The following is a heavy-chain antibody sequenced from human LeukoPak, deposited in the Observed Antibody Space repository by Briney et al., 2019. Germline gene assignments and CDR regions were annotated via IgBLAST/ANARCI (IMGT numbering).Heavy chain of an antibody. D-gene: IGHD2-15*01. CDR2: INHSGST. J-gene: IGHJ6*02. CDR1: GGSFSGYY. CDR3: ARAEGRYCSGGSCYSKPYYYYGMDV. V-gene: IGHV4-34*01. Sequence: ASETLSLTCAVYGGSFSGYYWSWIRQPPGKGLEWIGEINHSGSTNYNPSLKSRVTISVDTSKNQFSLKLSSVTAADTAVYYCARAEGRYCSGGSCYSKPYYYYGMDVWGQGTTVTVSS.